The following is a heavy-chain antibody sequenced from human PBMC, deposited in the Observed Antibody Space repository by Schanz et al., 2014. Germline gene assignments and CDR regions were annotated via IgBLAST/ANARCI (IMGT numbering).Heavy chain of an antibody. CDR2: INTGVNT. CDR1: TFTFDHYA. J-gene: IGHJ4*02. CDR3: ARGLIAAAGGAFDY. V-gene: IGHV3-23*01. D-gene: IGHD6-13*01. Sequence: EVQLLESGGGLVQPGGSLRLSCSASTFTFDHYAMTWVRQAPGKGLEWVSAINTGVNTYYADSVRGRFTMSRDNSKNTLYLQMNSLRAGDAAVYYCARGLIAAAGGAFDYWGQGTLVTVSS.